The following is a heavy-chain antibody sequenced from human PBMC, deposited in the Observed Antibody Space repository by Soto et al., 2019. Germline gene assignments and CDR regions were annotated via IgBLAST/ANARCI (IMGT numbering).Heavy chain of an antibody. Sequence: GGSLRLSCAASGLSVSSNDMSWVRQAPGKGLECISIIYSADNTFYVDSVKGRFIISRDNSKNTVYLQMNSLRADDTAVYYCARGSLYWGQGTLVTVSS. J-gene: IGHJ4*01. CDR1: GLSVSSND. V-gene: IGHV3-66*01. CDR3: ARGSLY. CDR2: IYSADNT.